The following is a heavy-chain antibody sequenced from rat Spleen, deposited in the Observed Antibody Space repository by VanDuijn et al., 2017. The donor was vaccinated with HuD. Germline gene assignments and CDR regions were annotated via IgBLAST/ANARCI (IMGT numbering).Heavy chain of an antibody. CDR1: GFTFNNYW. J-gene: IGHJ4*01. V-gene: IGHV5-29*01. CDR3: ARPNNYVYVMDA. CDR2: ISYDGSTT. D-gene: IGHD1-10*01. Sequence: EVQLVESGGGLVQPGRSLELSCVASGFTFNNYWMTWVRQAPTKGLEWVATISYDGSTTYYRDSVKGRFTISRDNAKSTLYLQMNSLRSEDTATYYCARPNNYVYVMDAWGQGVMVTVSS.